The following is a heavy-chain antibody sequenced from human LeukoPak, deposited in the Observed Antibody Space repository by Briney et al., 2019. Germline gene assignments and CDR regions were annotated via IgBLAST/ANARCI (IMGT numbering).Heavy chain of an antibody. Sequence: SETLSLTCAVYGGSFSGYYWSWIRQPPGKGLEWIGEINHSGSTNYNPSLKSRVTISVDTPKNQFSLKLRSVTAADTAVYYCARARMTFGGIIVISWFDPWGQGTLVTVSS. D-gene: IGHD3-16*02. J-gene: IGHJ5*02. V-gene: IGHV4-34*01. CDR1: GGSFSGYY. CDR2: INHSGST. CDR3: ARARMTFGGIIVISWFDP.